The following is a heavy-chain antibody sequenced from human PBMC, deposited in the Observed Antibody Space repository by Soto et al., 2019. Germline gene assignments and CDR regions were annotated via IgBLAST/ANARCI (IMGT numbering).Heavy chain of an antibody. CDR3: ARLRCSSTSCYPHCYSYGMDV. D-gene: IGHD2-2*01. CDR2: INHSGST. J-gene: IGHJ6*02. Sequence: SETLSLTCAVYGGSFSGYYWSWIRQPPGKGLEWIGEINHSGSTNYNPSLKSRVTISVDTSKNQFSLKLSSVTAADTAVYYCARLRCSSTSCYPHCYSYGMDVWGQGTTVTVSS. CDR1: GGSFSGYY. V-gene: IGHV4-34*01.